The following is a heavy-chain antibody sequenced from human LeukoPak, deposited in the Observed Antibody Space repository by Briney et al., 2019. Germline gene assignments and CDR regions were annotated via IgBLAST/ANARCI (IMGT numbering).Heavy chain of an antibody. J-gene: IGHJ4*02. D-gene: IGHD4-17*01. CDR1: GFTFSTYS. CDR3: ARGRSYGEFDY. CDR2: ISSTTTTI. Sequence: GSLRLSCAASGFTFSTYSMNWVRQAPGKGLEWVSYISSTTTTIYYADSVKGRFTISRDNAKNSLYLQMNSLRAEDTAVYYCARGRSYGEFDYWGQGTLVTVSS. V-gene: IGHV3-48*01.